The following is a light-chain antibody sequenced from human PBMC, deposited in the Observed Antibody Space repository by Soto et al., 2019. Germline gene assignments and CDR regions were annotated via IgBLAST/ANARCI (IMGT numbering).Light chain of an antibody. V-gene: IGKV3-20*01. CDR1: QSVSSSY. CDR2: DAS. CDR3: QQDGSSPYT. Sequence: EIVLTQSPGTLSLSPGERATLSCRASQSVSSSYLAWYQQKPGQAPRLLIYDASSRATGIPDRFSGSGSGTDFTLTISRLEPEHFAVYFCQQDGSSPYTFGQGTKLEIK. J-gene: IGKJ2*01.